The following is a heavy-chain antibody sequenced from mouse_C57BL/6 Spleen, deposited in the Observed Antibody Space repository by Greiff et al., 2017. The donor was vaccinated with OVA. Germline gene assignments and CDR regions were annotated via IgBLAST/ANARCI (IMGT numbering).Heavy chain of an antibody. Sequence: QVHLQQPGAELVKPGASVKLSCKASGYTFTSYWMQWVKQRPGQGLEWIGEIDPSDSYPNYNQKFKGKATLTVDTSSSTAYMQLSSLTSEDSAVYYCARWLLRSTDYAMDYWGQGTSVTVSS. D-gene: IGHD2-3*01. CDR2: IDPSDSYP. J-gene: IGHJ4*01. V-gene: IGHV1-50*01. CDR1: GYTFTSYW. CDR3: ARWLLRSTDYAMDY.